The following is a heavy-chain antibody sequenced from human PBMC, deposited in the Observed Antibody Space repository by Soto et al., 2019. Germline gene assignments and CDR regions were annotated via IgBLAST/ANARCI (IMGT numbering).Heavy chain of an antibody. CDR1: GYVFTSFG. D-gene: IGHD3-10*01. V-gene: IGHV1-18*04. J-gene: IGHJ4*02. Sequence: GASVKVSCKTSGYVFTSFGISWVRQAPGQGLEWMGWVRPYNGDTKYAEKFQGRVTMTSDTSTTTGYMELRGLRSDDTAVYFCVRRMFYDFWGPYYYFDYWGQGTQVTVSS. CDR2: VRPYNGDT. CDR3: VRRMFYDFWGPYYYFDY.